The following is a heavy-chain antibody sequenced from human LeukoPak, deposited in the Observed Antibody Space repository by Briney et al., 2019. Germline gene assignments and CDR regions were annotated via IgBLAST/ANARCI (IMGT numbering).Heavy chain of an antibody. V-gene: IGHV1-18*01. CDR2: ISAYNGNT. D-gene: IGHD3-3*01. J-gene: IGHJ6*02. CDR3: ARDGSGLAHDFWSGYFNRYYHGMDV. Sequence: ASVKVSCKASGYTFTSYGISWVRQAPGQGLEWMGWISAYNGNTNYAQKLQGRVTMTTDTSTSTAYMELRSLRSDDTAVYYCARDGSGLAHDFWSGYFNRYYHGMDVWGQGTTVTVSS. CDR1: GYTFTSYG.